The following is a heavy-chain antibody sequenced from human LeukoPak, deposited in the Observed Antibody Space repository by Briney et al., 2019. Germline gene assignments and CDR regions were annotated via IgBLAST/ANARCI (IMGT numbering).Heavy chain of an antibody. V-gene: IGHV3-48*01. J-gene: IGHJ4*02. CDR3: ARERHYYDSSGYLLAPDY. Sequence: GGSLRLSCATSGFTFSTYGMHWVRQAPGKGLEWVSYISGSSTSIYHADSVKGRFTISRDNSKNTLYLHMNSLRAEDTAVYYCARERHYYDSSGYLLAPDYWGQGTLVTVSS. CDR1: GFTFSTYG. D-gene: IGHD3-22*01. CDR2: ISGSSTSI.